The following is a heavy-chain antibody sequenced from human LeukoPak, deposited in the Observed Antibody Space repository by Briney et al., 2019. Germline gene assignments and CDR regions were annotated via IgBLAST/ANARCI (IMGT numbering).Heavy chain of an antibody. D-gene: IGHD6-13*01. CDR1: GFTFNTFA. V-gene: IGHV3-23*01. CDR2: ISGSGGST. Sequence: GGSLRLSCAASGFTFNTFAMSWVRQAPGKGLEWVSAISGSGGSTYYADSVKGRFTISRDNSKNTLYLQMNSLRAEDTAVYYCAKEEIAAAVHFDYWGQGTLVTVSS. J-gene: IGHJ4*02. CDR3: AKEEIAAAVHFDY.